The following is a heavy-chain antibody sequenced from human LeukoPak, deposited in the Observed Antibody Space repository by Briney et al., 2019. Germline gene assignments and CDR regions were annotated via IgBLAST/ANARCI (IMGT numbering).Heavy chain of an antibody. CDR1: GYTFTSYD. D-gene: IGHD4-17*01. J-gene: IGHJ6*03. CDR3: ARAMTTVTTFYYYYYMDV. V-gene: IGHV1-8*03. Sequence: GASVKVSCKASGYTFTSYDINWVRQATGQGLEWMGWMNPNSGNTGYAQKFQGRVTITRNTSISTAYMELNSLKSEDTAVYYCARAMTTVTTFYYYYYMDVWGKGTTVTVSS. CDR2: MNPNSGNT.